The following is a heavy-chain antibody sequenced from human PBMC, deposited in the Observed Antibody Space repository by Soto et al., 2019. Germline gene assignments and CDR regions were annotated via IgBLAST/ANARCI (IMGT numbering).Heavy chain of an antibody. V-gene: IGHV3-9*01. CDR1: GTSFDAYA. CDR2: INWDSGDI. CDR3: VNDTAPGFYDANGQLDC. D-gene: IGHD2-8*01. Sequence: VQFVESGGGLVQPGRSRRLSCVVSGTSFDAYAMHRVRQVPGKGLESGSGINWDSGDIGYVDSVKGRFTISRDNAKNSLDVQMNSLRTDVTGRYYWVNDTAPGFYDANGQLDCWGQGTRVTVSS. J-gene: IGHJ4*03.